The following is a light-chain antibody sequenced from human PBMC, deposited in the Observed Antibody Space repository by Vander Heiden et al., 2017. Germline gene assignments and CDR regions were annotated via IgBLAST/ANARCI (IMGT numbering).Light chain of an antibody. V-gene: IGKV4-1*01. CDR2: WAS. CDR1: QRPFYAYNIQSR. CDR3: QQYYSSPWT. J-gene: IGKJ1*01. Sequence: DIVMTQSPDSLAVSLGERATINCKSSQRPFYAYNIQSRLAWYQQKPGQPPKLLIYWASTRQSGVPDRFSGSGSGTDFTLTISSLQAEDVAVYYCQQYYSSPWTFGQGTKVEIK.